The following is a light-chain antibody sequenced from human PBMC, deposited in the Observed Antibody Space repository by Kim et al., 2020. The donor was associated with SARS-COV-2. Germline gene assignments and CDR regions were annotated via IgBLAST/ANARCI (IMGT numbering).Light chain of an antibody. Sequence: SSELTQDPVVSVALGQTVRITCQGDSLRSYYAIWYQQKPRQAPVLVIYGRNNRPSGIPDRFSGSASGNTASLTISGTQAEDEADFYCQSRDSGGRVMFGGGTKLTVL. CDR2: GRN. CDR3: QSRDSGGRVM. CDR1: SLRSYY. V-gene: IGLV3-19*01. J-gene: IGLJ3*02.